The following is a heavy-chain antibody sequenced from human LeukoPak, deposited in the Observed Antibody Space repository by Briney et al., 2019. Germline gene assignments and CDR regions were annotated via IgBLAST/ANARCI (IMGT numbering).Heavy chain of an antibody. CDR2: IYYSGST. CDR1: GGSISSYY. CDR3: ARDRAAAGFPLFDY. V-gene: IGHV4-59*01. Sequence: SETLSLTCTVSGGSISSYYWSWIRQPPGKGLEWIGYIYYSGSTNYNPSLKSRVTISVDTSKNQLSLKLSSVTAADTAVYYCARDRAAAGFPLFDYWGQGTLVTVSS. J-gene: IGHJ4*02. D-gene: IGHD6-13*01.